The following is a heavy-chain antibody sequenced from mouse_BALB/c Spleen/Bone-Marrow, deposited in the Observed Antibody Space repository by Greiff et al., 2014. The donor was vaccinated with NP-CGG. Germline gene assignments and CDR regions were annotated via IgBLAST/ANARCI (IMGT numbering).Heavy chain of an antibody. CDR2: IFPRNGST. V-gene: IGHV1-66*01. Sequence: QVPLKESGPELVKPGASVKISCKASGYSLTSYYIHWVKQRPGQGLEWVGWIFPRNGSTKYNEKFKGKATLTADTSSSTAYMQLSSLTSEDSAVYFCARRDYYGGTYGFDYWGQGTTLTVSS. CDR1: GYSLTSYY. J-gene: IGHJ2*01. CDR3: ARRDYYGGTYGFDY. D-gene: IGHD1-1*01.